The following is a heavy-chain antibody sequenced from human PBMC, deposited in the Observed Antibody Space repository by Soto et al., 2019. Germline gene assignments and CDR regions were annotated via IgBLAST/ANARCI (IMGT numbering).Heavy chain of an antibody. CDR3: ARRPVRDFWSGYYSDYYGMDV. CDR2: IYYSGST. D-gene: IGHD3-3*01. Sequence: SETLSLTCTVSGGSISSSSYYWGWIRQPTGKGLEWIGSIYYSGSTYYNPSLKIRVTICVDTSKNQFSLKLSSVTAADTAVYYCARRPVRDFWSGYYSDYYGMDVWREGTTVTVCS. V-gene: IGHV4-39*01. J-gene: IGHJ6*04. CDR1: GGSISSSSYY.